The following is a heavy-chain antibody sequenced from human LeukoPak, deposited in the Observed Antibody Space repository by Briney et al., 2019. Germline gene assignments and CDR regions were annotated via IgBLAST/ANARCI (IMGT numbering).Heavy chain of an antibody. CDR2: ITWNGGNT. CDR1: GFTFDDYA. Sequence: RSGGSLRLSCAASGFTFDDYAMHWVRQAPGKGLEWVSLITWNGGNTYYADSVKGRFTISRDNSINSLYLQMNSLRAEDTALYYCATPRGGKLLLDAFDIWGQGTMVIVSS. D-gene: IGHD2-15*01. J-gene: IGHJ3*02. V-gene: IGHV3-43D*03. CDR3: ATPRGGKLLLDAFDI.